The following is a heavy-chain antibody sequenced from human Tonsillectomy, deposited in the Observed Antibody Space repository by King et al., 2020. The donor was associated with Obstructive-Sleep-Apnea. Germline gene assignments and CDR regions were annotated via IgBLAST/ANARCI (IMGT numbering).Heavy chain of an antibody. V-gene: IGHV2-5*02. CDR1: GFSLSSSGVG. Sequence: TLKESGPTLVKPTQTLTLTCTFSGFSLSSSGVGVGWIRQPPGKALEWLALIYWDDDKRYSPSLKSRVTITEDTSKNQVVLTMTNMDPVDTATYYCAHSRFSSSLWGMDVWGQGTTVTVSS. CDR3: AHSRFSSSLWGMDV. J-gene: IGHJ6*02. CDR2: IYWDDDK. D-gene: IGHD6-13*01.